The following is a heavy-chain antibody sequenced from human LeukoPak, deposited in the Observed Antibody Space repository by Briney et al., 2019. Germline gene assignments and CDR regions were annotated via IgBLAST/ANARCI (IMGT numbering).Heavy chain of an antibody. J-gene: IGHJ4*02. CDR1: GASISSGGDS. CDR3: ARASYYDILTGPQVFDY. Sequence: SQTLSLTCAVSGASISSGGDSWSWIRQPPGKGLEWIGYIYFGVSTSYNPSLKSRVTISLDRSKNQFSLKLTSVTAADTAVYYCARASYYDILTGPQVFDYWGQGTLVTVSS. CDR2: IYFGVST. V-gene: IGHV4-30-2*01. D-gene: IGHD3-9*01.